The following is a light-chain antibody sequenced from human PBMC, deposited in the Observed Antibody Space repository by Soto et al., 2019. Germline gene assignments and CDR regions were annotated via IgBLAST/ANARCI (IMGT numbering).Light chain of an antibody. CDR2: WAS. CDR1: QRGLHSSNNKNY. CDR3: QQSYTTPVT. V-gene: IGKV4-1*01. J-gene: IGKJ4*01. Sequence: DGVMPQSPASLAVSLCEGSAITCRSGQRGLHSSNNKNYLTWYQQKPGQPPKLLIYWASTRESGVPDRFSGSGSGTDFTLTISSLQAEDVAVYYCQQSYTTPVTFGGGTKVDI.